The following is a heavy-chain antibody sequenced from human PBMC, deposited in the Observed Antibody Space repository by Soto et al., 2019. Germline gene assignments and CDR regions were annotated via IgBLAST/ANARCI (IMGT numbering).Heavy chain of an antibody. D-gene: IGHD3-10*01. CDR2: ISPSSGTI. CDR1: GFTFSDYY. J-gene: IGHJ5*02. CDR3: VRVGYAYGNDP. V-gene: IGHV3-11*01. Sequence: QVQLVESGGGLVKPGRSLRLSCAASGFTFSDYYMSWIRQAPGKGLEWVSYISPSSGTIYYADSVKGRFTLSRDNAKNSLYLQMNSLRAEDTAVYHCVRVGYAYGNDPWGQGTLVAVSS.